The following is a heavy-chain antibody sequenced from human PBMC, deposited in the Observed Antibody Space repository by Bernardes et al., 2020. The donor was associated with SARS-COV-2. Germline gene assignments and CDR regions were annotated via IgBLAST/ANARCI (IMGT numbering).Heavy chain of an antibody. V-gene: IGHV3-74*01. Sequence: GGSLILSCAASGFSFNTSWMHWVRQVPGTGLVWVSHINSDGSRTNYADSVKGRFTIFRDNAKNTLYLQMNSLRAEDTAVYYCTRDPSGTSPAWGQGTLVTVSS. D-gene: IGHD1-1*01. CDR3: TRDPSGTSPA. CDR2: INSDGSRT. CDR1: GFSFNTSW. J-gene: IGHJ5*02.